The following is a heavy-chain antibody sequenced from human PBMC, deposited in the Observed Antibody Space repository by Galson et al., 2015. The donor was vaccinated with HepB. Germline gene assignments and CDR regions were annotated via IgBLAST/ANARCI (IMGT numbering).Heavy chain of an antibody. CDR2: VNPSGGST. J-gene: IGHJ2*01. V-gene: IGHV1-46*04. Sequence: SVKVSCKASGYTFTSYYMHWVRQAPGQGLEWMGIVNPSGGSTSYAQKLQGRVTMTRDTSTNTVYMELSSLRSEDTAVYYCARGGFKYWYFDLWGRGTLVTVSS. CDR1: GYTFTSYY. CDR3: ARGGFKYWYFDL.